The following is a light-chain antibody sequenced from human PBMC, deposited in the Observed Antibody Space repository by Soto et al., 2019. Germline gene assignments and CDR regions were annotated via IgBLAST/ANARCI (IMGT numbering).Light chain of an antibody. CDR3: SSYTTTTAWV. V-gene: IGLV2-14*01. Sequence: QSALTQPASVSGSPGQSITISCTGSSSDVGACKYVSWFQQHPGKAPKLIIYEVSNRPSGVSDRFSGSKSGNTASLTISGLQAEDEADYHCSSYTTTTAWVFGGGTKVTVL. CDR1: SSDVGACKY. J-gene: IGLJ3*02. CDR2: EVS.